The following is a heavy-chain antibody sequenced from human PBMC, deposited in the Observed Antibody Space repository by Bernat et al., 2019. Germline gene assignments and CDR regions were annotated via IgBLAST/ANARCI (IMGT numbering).Heavy chain of an antibody. CDR3: ARVSGGYAPETCLDI. V-gene: IGHV3-11*05. CDR1: GFTFSDYY. Sequence: QVQLVESGGGLVKPGGSLRLSCAASGFTFSDYYMSWIRQAPGKGLEWVSYISSSSSYTNYADSVKGRFTISRDNAKNSLYLQMNSLRAEDTAGYYCARVSGGYAPETCLDIWGQGTMVTVFS. CDR2: ISSSSSYT. D-gene: IGHD2-15*01. J-gene: IGHJ3*02.